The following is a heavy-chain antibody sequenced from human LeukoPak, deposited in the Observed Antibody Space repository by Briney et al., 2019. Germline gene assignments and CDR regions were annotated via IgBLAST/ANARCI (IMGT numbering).Heavy chain of an antibody. D-gene: IGHD4-17*01. V-gene: IGHV3-23*01. CDR3: AKDLVCDYGDYGRAFDI. CDR2: ISGSGGST. CDR1: GFTFSSYA. J-gene: IGHJ3*02. Sequence: GGSLRLSCAASGFTFSSYAMSWVRQAPGKGLEWVSAISGSGGSTYYADSVKGRFTISRDNSKNTLYLQMNSLRAEDTAVYYCAKDLVCDYGDYGRAFDIWGQGTMVTVSS.